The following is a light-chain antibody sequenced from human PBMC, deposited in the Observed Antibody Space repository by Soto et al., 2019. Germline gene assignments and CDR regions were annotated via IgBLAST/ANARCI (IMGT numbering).Light chain of an antibody. V-gene: IGLV2-14*02. CDR3: SSYAGSNTIYV. CDR1: SSDVGSYNL. J-gene: IGLJ1*01. CDR2: EGS. Sequence: QSVLTQPASVSGSPGQSITISCTGTSSDVGSYNLVSWYQQHPGKAPKLMIYEGSKRPSGVSDRFSGSKSGDTASLTLSGLQAEDEAEYYCSSYAGSNTIYVFGTGTKVTVL.